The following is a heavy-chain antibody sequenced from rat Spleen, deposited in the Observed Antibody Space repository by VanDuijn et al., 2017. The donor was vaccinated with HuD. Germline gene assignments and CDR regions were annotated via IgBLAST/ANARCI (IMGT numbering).Heavy chain of an antibody. V-gene: IGHV2-30*01. Sequence: QVQLKESGPGLVQPSETLSLTCTVSGFSLTSYNVHWVRQSAGKGLEWMGVIWSGGSTAYNSLLKSRLTISRDTSKSQVFLKMNSLQTEDTATYYCASEGKLGVRGYYFDYWGQGVMVTVSS. CDR2: IWSGGST. CDR3: ASEGKLGVRGYYFDY. D-gene: IGHD5-1*01. CDR1: GFSLTSYN. J-gene: IGHJ2*01.